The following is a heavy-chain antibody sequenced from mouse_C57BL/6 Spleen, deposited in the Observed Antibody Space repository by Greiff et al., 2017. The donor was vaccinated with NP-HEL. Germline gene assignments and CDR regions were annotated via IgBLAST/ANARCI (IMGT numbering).Heavy chain of an antibody. J-gene: IGHJ4*01. V-gene: IGHV1-62-2*01. Sequence: VQLVESGAELVKPGASVKLSCKASGYTFTEYTIHWVKQRSGQGLEWIGWFYPGSGSIKYNEKFKDKATLTADKSSSTVYMELSRLTSEDSAVYFCARHESLYDYDGSYAMDYWGQGTSVTVSS. CDR3: ARHESLYDYDGSYAMDY. D-gene: IGHD2-4*01. CDR2: FYPGSGSI. CDR1: GYTFTEYT.